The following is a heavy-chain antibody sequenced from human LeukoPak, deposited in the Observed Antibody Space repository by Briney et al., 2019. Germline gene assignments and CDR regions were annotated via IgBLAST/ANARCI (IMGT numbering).Heavy chain of an antibody. CDR2: ISYDGSNK. CDR3: ASLSDALEIDIVVVPAAPFDY. J-gene: IGHJ4*02. Sequence: GRSLRLSCAASGFTFSSYAMHWVRQAPGKGLEWVAVISYDGSNKYYADSVKGRFTISRDNSKNTLYLQMNSLRAEDTAVYYCASLSDALEIDIVVVPAAPFDYWGQGTLVTVSS. V-gene: IGHV3-30-3*01. D-gene: IGHD2-2*01. CDR1: GFTFSSYA.